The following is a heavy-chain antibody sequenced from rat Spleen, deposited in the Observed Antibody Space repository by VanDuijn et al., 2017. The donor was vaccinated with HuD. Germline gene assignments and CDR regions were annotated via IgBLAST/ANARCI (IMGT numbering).Heavy chain of an antibody. CDR2: ISTGGGST. J-gene: IGHJ4*01. D-gene: IGHD1-2*01. CDR3: TTVTIAARDYVMDA. CDR1: GFTFSNYY. V-gene: IGHV5-27*01. Sequence: EVQLVESGGGLVQPGRSLKLSCAASGFTFSNYYMAWVRQAPTKGLEWVAYISTGGGSTYYRDSVKGRFTISRDNAKSTLYLQMDSLRSEDTATYYCTTVTIAARDYVMDAWGQGASVTVSS.